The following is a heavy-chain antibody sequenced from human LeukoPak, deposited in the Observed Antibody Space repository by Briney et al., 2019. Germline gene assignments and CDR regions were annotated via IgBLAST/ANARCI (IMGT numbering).Heavy chain of an antibody. CDR3: ARERYDSLGFDY. CDR1: GGSISSGGYS. J-gene: IGHJ4*02. Sequence: SETLSLTCTVSGGSISSGGYSWSWIRQHPGKGLEWIGYIYYSGSTYYNPSLKSRVTISVDTSKNQFSLKLSSVTAADTAVYYCARERYDSLGFDYWGQGTLVTVSS. D-gene: IGHD5-12*01. V-gene: IGHV4-31*03. CDR2: IYYSGST.